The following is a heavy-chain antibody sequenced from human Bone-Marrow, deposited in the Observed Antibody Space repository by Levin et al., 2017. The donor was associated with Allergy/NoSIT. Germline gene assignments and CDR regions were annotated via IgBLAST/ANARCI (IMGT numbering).Heavy chain of an antibody. CDR3: ARDGTGTRFWFDP. CDR2: IYYSGST. D-gene: IGHD1-7*01. Sequence: SETLSLTCTVSGGSISSGGYYWSWIRQHPGKGLEWIGYIYYSGSTYYNPSLKSRVTISVDTSKNQFSLKLSSVTAADTAVYYCARDGTGTRFWFDPWGQGTLVTVSS. CDR1: GGSISSGGYY. V-gene: IGHV4-31*03. J-gene: IGHJ5*02.